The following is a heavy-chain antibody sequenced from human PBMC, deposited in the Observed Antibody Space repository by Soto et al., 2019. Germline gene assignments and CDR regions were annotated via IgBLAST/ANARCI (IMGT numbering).Heavy chain of an antibody. J-gene: IGHJ5*02. Sequence: QVQLQESGPGLVKPSQTLSLTCTVSGGSISSGGYYWSWIRQHPGKGREGIGYIYYSGSTYYNPYLKSRVTIAVDTSKNHVSLKLSSVTAADTAVYYCARVSDYDFWSGYYTWFDPWGQGTLVTVSS. CDR2: IYYSGST. CDR1: GGSISSGGYY. D-gene: IGHD3-3*01. CDR3: ARVSDYDFWSGYYTWFDP. V-gene: IGHV4-31*03.